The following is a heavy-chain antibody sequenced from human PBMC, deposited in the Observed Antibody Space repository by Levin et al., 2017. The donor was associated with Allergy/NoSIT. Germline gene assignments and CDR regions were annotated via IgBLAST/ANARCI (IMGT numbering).Heavy chain of an antibody. CDR1: GGSISSSSYY. CDR3: ARDRHSGGWTATFDF. J-gene: IGHJ4*02. D-gene: IGHD6-19*01. Sequence: ASETLSLTCTVSGGSISSSSYYWGWIRQPPGKGLEWIGTIYYSGSTYYNPSLESLVTITVDTSKNQFSLMLSPLTAAATAVYDCARDRHSGGWTATFDFWGQGTLVTVSS. V-gene: IGHV4-39*07. CDR2: IYYSGST.